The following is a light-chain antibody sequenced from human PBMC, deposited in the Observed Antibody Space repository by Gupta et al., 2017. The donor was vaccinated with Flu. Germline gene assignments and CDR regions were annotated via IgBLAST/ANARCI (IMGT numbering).Light chain of an antibody. Sequence: QSALSQPASVSGSPGRSITISCTGTSSDVGGYNYASWYQQHPGKAPKLMIYEVTDRPSGVSNRFSGSKSGNTASLTISGLQAEDEADYFCASYTTTSTWVFGGGTKLTVL. J-gene: IGLJ3*02. V-gene: IGLV2-14*01. CDR3: ASYTTTSTWV. CDR1: SSDVGGYNY. CDR2: EVT.